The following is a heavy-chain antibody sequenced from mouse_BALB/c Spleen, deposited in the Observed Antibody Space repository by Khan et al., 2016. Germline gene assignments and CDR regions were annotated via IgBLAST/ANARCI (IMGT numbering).Heavy chain of an antibody. CDR3: TRGGYDY. V-gene: IGHV14-1*02. CDR1: GFNIKDYY. CDR2: IDPENGNT. Sequence: VQLKQSGAELVRPGALVKLSCKASGFNIKDYYMHWVKLRPEQGLEWIGGIDPENGNTIYDSKFQGKASITADTSSNTAYMQLSSLTSEDTAVYFCTRGGYDYWGQGTTLTVSS. J-gene: IGHJ2*01. D-gene: IGHD2-2*01.